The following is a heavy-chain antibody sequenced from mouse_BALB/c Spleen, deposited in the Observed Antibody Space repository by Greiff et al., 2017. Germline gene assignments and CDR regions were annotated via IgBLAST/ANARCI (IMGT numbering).Heavy chain of an antibody. CDR1: GFTFTDYY. CDR3: ARVDHYYGPFAY. D-gene: IGHD1-2*01. Sequence: DVQLVESGGGLVQPGGSLRLSCATSGFTFTDYYMSWVRQPPGKALEWLGFIRNKANGYTTEYSASVKGRFTISRDNSQSILYLQMNTLRAEDSATYYCARVDHYYGPFAYWGQGTLVTVSA. V-gene: IGHV7-3*02. J-gene: IGHJ3*01. CDR2: IRNKANGYTT.